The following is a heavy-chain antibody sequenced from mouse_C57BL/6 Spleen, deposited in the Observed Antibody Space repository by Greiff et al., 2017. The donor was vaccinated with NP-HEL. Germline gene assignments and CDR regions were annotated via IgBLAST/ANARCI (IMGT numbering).Heavy chain of an antibody. CDR2: IYPGSGST. CDR1: GYTFTSYW. CDR3: ARDDYYGSSFDY. J-gene: IGHJ2*01. V-gene: IGHV1-55*01. D-gene: IGHD1-1*01. Sequence: QVQLQQPGAELVKPGASVKMSCKASGYTFTSYWITWVKQRPGQGLEWIGDIYPGSGSTNDNEKFKSKATLTVDTSSSTAYMQLSSLTSEDSAVYYCARDDYYGSSFDYWGQGTTLTVSS.